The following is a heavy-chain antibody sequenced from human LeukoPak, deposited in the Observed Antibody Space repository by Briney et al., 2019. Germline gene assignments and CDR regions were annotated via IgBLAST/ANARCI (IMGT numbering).Heavy chain of an antibody. CDR2: ISGSGGST. V-gene: IGHV3-23*01. CDR3: AKVGSNDFWSGYYISTGYYGMDV. D-gene: IGHD3-3*01. J-gene: IGHJ6*02. Sequence: GRSLRLSCAASGFTFSSYAMSWVRQAPGKGLEWVSAISGSGGSTYYADSVKGRFTISRDNSKNTLYLQMNNLRAEDTAVYYCAKVGSNDFWSGYYISTGYYGMDVWGQGTTVTVSS. CDR1: GFTFSSYA.